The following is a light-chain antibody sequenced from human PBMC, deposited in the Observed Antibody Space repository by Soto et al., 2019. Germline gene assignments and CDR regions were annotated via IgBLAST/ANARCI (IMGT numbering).Light chain of an antibody. CDR1: QSVGST. CDR3: QQYSTSPT. CDR2: GAS. V-gene: IGKV3-15*01. Sequence: EILMTQSPATLSVSPGERVILSCRASQSVGSTLAWYQQKPGQAPRLLIRGASTRATGVPARFSGSGSGTEFTLTISRLQSEDFAVYYCQQYSTSPTFGGGTTLEIK. J-gene: IGKJ4*02.